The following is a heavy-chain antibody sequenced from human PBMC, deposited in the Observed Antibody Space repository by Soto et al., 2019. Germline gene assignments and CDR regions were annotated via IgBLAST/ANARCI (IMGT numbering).Heavy chain of an antibody. CDR2: IWYDGSNK. Sequence: GGSLRLSCAASGFTFSSYGMHWVRQAPGKGLEWVAVIWYDGSNKYYADSVKGRFTISRDNSKNTLYLQMNSLRAEDTAVYYCVRDLVYYGSGSVPSMDVWGQGTTVTVSS. CDR1: GFTFSSYG. V-gene: IGHV3-33*01. J-gene: IGHJ6*02. CDR3: VRDLVYYGSGSVPSMDV. D-gene: IGHD3-10*01.